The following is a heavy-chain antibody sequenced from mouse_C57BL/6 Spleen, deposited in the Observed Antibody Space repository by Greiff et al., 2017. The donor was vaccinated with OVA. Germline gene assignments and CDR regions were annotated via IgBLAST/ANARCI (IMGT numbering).Heavy chain of an antibody. V-gene: IGHV1-4*01. J-gene: IGHJ2*01. CDR2: INPSSGYT. CDR3: ARDGDGYYGD. Sequence: QVQLKESGAELARPGASVKMSCKASGYTFTSYTMHWVKQRPGQGLEWIGYINPSSGYTKYNQKFKDKATLTADKSSSTAYMQLSSLTSEDSAVYYCARDGDGYYGDWGQGTTLTVSS. D-gene: IGHD2-3*01. CDR1: GYTFTSYT.